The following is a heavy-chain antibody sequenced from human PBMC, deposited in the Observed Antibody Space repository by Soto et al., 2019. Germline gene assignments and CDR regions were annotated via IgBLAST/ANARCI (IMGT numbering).Heavy chain of an antibody. D-gene: IGHD6-19*01. J-gene: IGHJ5*02. V-gene: IGHV4-59*08. CDR2: IYYTGNT. CDR1: GDSISDYY. CDR3: ARRRAAVSGNVCDP. Sequence: SETLSLTCTVSGDSISDYYWSWIRQSPGKGLEWIGYIYYTGNTNYNPSLKSRVTISLDTSKNQFSLKLSSVTAADTAVYYCARRRAAVSGNVCDPWGQGTLVTVS.